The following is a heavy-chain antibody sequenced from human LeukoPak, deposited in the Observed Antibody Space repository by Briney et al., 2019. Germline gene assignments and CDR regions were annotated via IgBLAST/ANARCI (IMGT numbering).Heavy chain of an antibody. V-gene: IGHV4-59*01. Sequence: SETVSLTCTVSDDSISSYYWSWIRQPPEKGLEWIGYIYYSGSTKYNPSLKSRVTISVDTSKNHLPLKLITVPAADTTPYYSGGAKKAVPRFFHYWRQGTLVTVPS. CDR2: IYYSGST. CDR3: GGAKKAVPRFFHY. D-gene: IGHD6-19*01. J-gene: IGHJ4*02. CDR1: DDSISSYY.